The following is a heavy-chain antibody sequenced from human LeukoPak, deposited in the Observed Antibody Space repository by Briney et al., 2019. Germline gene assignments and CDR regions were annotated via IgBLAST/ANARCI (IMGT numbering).Heavy chain of an antibody. CDR3: ARVYGDYGRRFDY. CDR2: IKSKTDGGTT. D-gene: IGHD4-17*01. J-gene: IGHJ4*02. CDR1: GFTFSNAW. Sequence: GGSLRLSCAASGFTFSNAWMSWVRQAPGKGLEWVGRIKSKTDGGTTDYAAPVKGRFTISRDDSKNTLYLQMNSLSAEDTAVYYCARVYGDYGRRFDYWGQGTLVTVSS. V-gene: IGHV3-15*05.